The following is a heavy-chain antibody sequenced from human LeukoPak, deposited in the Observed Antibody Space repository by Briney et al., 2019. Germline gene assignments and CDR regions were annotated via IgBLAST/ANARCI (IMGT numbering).Heavy chain of an antibody. Sequence: GGSLRLSCVASGLNFGNYWMDWVRQAPGKGLEWVGNINQDGSQKYSVASVKGRFTISRDNAEKSLFLDMNSLRAEDTAIYYCARDFESWGQGTLVTVSS. J-gene: IGHJ4*02. CDR2: INQDGSQK. CDR1: GLNFGNYW. CDR3: ARDFES. V-gene: IGHV3-7*03.